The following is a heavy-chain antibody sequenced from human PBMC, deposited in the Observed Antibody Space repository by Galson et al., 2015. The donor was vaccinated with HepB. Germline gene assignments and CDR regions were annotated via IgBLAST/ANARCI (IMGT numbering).Heavy chain of an antibody. CDR3: ARDGYSSGGVYYFDY. CDR2: INPSGGST. J-gene: IGHJ4*02. V-gene: IGHV1-46*04. CDR1: GYTFTSYY. D-gene: IGHD6-19*01. Sequence: SVKVSCKASGYTFTSYYMHWVRQAPGQGLEWMGIINPSGGSTSYARKLQGRVTMTRDTSTSTVYMELSSLRSEDTAVYYCARDGYSSGGVYYFDYWGQGTLVTVSS.